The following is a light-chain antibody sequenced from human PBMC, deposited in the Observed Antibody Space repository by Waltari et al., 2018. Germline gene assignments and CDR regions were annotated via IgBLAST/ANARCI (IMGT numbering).Light chain of an antibody. Sequence: DIQITHSPPTLSASVGDRVTITCRASPSLSNWLAWYQQKPGKAPKVLIYKASTLESGVPSRFSGSGSGTEFTLTISSLQPDDFTTYYCQQYRNLWTFGQGTKVEIK. V-gene: IGKV1-5*03. J-gene: IGKJ1*01. CDR2: KAS. CDR1: PSLSNW. CDR3: QQYRNLWT.